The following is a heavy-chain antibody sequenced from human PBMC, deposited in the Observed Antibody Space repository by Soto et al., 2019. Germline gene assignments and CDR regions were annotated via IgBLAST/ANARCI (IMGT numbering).Heavy chain of an antibody. CDR2: IYSGTT. D-gene: IGHD2-15*01. CDR1: GVSISSGGYS. V-gene: IGHV4-30-2*01. J-gene: IGHJ5*01. Sequence: QVPLQESASGPVKPSQTLSLTCAVSGVSISSGGYSWSWIRQPPGRGMEWIGYIYSGTTHYNPSLKSRVTISMDRAKKQVSLRLKSVTAADTAVYYCAREDSGAFFDFWGQGNLVTVSS. CDR3: AREDSGAFFDF.